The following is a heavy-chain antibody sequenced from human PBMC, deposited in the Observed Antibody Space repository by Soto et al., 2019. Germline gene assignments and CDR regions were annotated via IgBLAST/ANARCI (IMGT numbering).Heavy chain of an antibody. D-gene: IGHD3-10*01. CDR1: GFTFSTYS. CDR2: ISSGSSTI. J-gene: IGHJ4*02. Sequence: GGSLRFSCAASGFTFSTYSMNWVRQAPGKGLEWVSHISSGSSTIYYAESVKGRFTVSRDNAKNSLYLHMNSLRAEDTAVYYCARDRNYYASGSYKDYWGQGTLVTVSS. CDR3: ARDRNYYASGSYKDY. V-gene: IGHV3-48*01.